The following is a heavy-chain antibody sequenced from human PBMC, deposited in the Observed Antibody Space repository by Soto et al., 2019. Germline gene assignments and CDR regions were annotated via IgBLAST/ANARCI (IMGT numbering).Heavy chain of an antibody. J-gene: IGHJ3*02. V-gene: IGHV1-3*01. CDR2: INAGNGNT. Sequence: ASVKVSCKASGYTFTSYAMHWVRQAPGQRLEWMGWINAGNGNTKYSQKFQGRVTITRDTSASTAYMELSSLRSEDTAVYYCARAHYYDSSGYYPPAFDIWGQGTMVTVPS. CDR3: ARAHYYDSSGYYPPAFDI. CDR1: GYTFTSYA. D-gene: IGHD3-22*01.